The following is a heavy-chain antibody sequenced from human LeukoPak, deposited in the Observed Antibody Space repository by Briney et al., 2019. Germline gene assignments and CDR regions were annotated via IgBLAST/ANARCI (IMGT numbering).Heavy chain of an antibody. CDR1: GYTFTNYG. CDR2: ISGYNGNT. CDR3: ARPNYPGGSGSYGGPNWFDP. Sequence: GASVKVSCKASGYTFTNYGISWVRQAPGQGLDWMGWISGYNGNTNYAQKLQGRVTMTTDTSTSTAYMELRSLISDDTAVYYCARPNYPGGSGSYGGPNWFDPWGQGTLVTVSS. V-gene: IGHV1-18*01. D-gene: IGHD3-10*01. J-gene: IGHJ5*02.